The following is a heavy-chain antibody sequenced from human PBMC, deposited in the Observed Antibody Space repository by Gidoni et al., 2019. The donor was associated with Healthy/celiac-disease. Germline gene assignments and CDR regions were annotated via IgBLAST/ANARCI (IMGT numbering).Heavy chain of an antibody. Sequence: QLQLQESCPGLVKPSQTLSLTCTVSGGSISSSSYYWGWIRQPPGKGLEWIGSIYYSGSTYYNPSLKSRVTISVDTSKNQFSLKLSSVTAADTAVYYCARLPPSWSPWCDPWGQGTLVTVSS. V-gene: IGHV4-39*01. D-gene: IGHD6-13*01. CDR1: GGSISSSSYY. J-gene: IGHJ5*02. CDR2: IYYSGST. CDR3: ARLPPSWSPWCDP.